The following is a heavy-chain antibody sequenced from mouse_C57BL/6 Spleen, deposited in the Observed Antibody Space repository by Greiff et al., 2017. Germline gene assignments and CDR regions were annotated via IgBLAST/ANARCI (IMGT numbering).Heavy chain of an antibody. CDR2: IDPETGGT. J-gene: IGHJ2*01. CDR1: GYTFTDYE. D-gene: IGHD2-4*01. Sequence: VQLQQSGAELVRPGASVTLSCKASGYTFTDYEMHWVKQTPVHGLEWIGAIDPETGGTAYNQKFKGKAILTADKSYSTAYMALRRLTSEDYAVYYCIRLSPTDDYDYFDYWGQGTTLTVSS. V-gene: IGHV1-15*01. CDR3: IRLSPTDDYDYFDY.